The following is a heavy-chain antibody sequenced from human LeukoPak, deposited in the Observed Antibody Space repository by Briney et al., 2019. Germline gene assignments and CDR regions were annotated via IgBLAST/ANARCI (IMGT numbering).Heavy chain of an antibody. CDR3: ALHITIIGVSAFDI. Sequence: PSQTLSLTCAVYGGSLSGYYWSCIRHPPGKGLEWTGEINHSGITNYNPSLKCRVTISVDTSNNQFSLKLSSVTAADTAVYYCALHITIIGVSAFDIWGQGTMVTVSS. CDR2: INHSGIT. J-gene: IGHJ3*02. CDR1: GGSLSGYY. D-gene: IGHD3-22*01. V-gene: IGHV4-34*01.